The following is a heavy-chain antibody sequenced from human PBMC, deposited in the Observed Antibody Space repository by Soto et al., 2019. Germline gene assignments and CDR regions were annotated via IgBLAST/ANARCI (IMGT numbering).Heavy chain of an antibody. J-gene: IGHJ5*02. Sequence: PGGSLRLSCAASGFTFSSYSMNWVRQAPVKGLEWVSSISSSSSYIYYADSVKGRFTISRDNAKNSLYLQMNSLRAEDTAVYYCARVRYSNYALGNWFDPWGQGTLVTVSS. V-gene: IGHV3-21*01. D-gene: IGHD4-4*01. CDR2: ISSSSSYI. CDR3: ARVRYSNYALGNWFDP. CDR1: GFTFSSYS.